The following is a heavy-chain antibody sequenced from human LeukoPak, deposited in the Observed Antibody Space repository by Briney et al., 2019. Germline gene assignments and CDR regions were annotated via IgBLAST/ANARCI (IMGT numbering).Heavy chain of an antibody. D-gene: IGHD1-20*01. CDR3: ARTYNWNGAAFDI. Sequence: ASVKVSCKASGYTFTGYYMHWVRQAPGQGLEWMGWINPNSGGTNYAQKFQGWVSLTRDTSISTAYMQLSRLRSDDTAVYYCARTYNWNGAAFDIWGQGTMVTVSS. CDR2: INPNSGGT. V-gene: IGHV1-2*04. J-gene: IGHJ3*02. CDR1: GYTFTGYY.